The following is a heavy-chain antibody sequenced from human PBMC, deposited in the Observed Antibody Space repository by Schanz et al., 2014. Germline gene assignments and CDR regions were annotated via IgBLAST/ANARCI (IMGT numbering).Heavy chain of an antibody. Sequence: QVQLVQSGSELKKPGASVKVSCKASGYTFAMYDMNWVRQAPGQGLEWMGRINPNSGGTNYAQKFQGRVTMTRDTSISTAYMEMSRLISDDTAVYYCAREMLDIVATMDDDAFDIWGQGTMVTVSS. V-gene: IGHV1-2*06. J-gene: IGHJ3*02. CDR3: AREMLDIVATMDDDAFDI. D-gene: IGHD5-12*01. CDR1: GYTFAMYD. CDR2: INPNSGGT.